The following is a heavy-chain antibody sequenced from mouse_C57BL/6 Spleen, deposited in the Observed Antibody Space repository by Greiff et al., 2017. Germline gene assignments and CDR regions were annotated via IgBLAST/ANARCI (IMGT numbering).Heavy chain of an antibody. Sequence: VQLQQPGTELVKPGASVKLSCTASGYTFTSSWMHWVKQRPGQGLEWIGNINPSNGGTTYNEKFKSKATLTVDKSSSTAYMQLSSLTSEDSAVYYCARRDYDYDGAMDDWGKGTSVTVSS. V-gene: IGHV1-53*01. J-gene: IGHJ4*01. CDR2: INPSNGGT. D-gene: IGHD2-4*01. CDR3: ARRDYDYDGAMDD. CDR1: GYTFTSSW.